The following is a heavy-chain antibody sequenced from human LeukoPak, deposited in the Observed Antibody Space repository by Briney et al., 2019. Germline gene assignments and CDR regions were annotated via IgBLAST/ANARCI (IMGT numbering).Heavy chain of an antibody. CDR3: ARRGYGSGSYYFDY. D-gene: IGHD3-10*01. Sequence: GGSLRLSCAASGFTFTTYAMSWVRQAPGRGLEWVSAISNSGGSTYYADSVKGRSTIPRDNSKNALYVQINSLRAEDRAIYYCARRGYGSGSYYFDYWGQGTLVTVSS. CDR2: ISNSGGST. V-gene: IGHV3-23*01. J-gene: IGHJ4*02. CDR1: GFTFTTYA.